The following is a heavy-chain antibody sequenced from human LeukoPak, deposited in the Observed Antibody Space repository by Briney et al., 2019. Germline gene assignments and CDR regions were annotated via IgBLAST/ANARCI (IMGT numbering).Heavy chain of an antibody. CDR1: GYTFASYY. CDR3: ARGRITLQFDY. V-gene: IGHV1-46*01. CDR2: INPSGGST. D-gene: IGHD2/OR15-2a*01. Sequence: ASVKVSCKASGYTFASYYMHWVRQAPGQGLEWMGIINPSGGSTSYAQKFQGRVTMTSDTSTSTVYMELSSLRSEDTAMYYCARGRITLQFDYWGQGTLVTISS. J-gene: IGHJ4*02.